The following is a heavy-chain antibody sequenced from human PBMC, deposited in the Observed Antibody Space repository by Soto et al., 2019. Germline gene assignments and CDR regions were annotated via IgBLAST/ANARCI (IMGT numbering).Heavy chain of an antibody. D-gene: IGHD7-27*01. CDR3: MRGDIRANWEYGPGR. Sequence: QVQLVESGGGVVQPGRSLRLSCVASGFMFNTYGMHWVRQAPGKGLEYVATILYDGSEKYYADSLKGRFTIARDNSNNTVHLNINSLRSDDKAVYYCMRGDIRANWEYGPGRWGQGTPVTISS. V-gene: IGHV3-33*01. J-gene: IGHJ4*02. CDR1: GFMFNTYG. CDR2: ILYDGSEK.